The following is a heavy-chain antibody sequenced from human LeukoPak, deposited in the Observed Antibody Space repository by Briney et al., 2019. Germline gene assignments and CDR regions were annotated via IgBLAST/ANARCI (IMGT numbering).Heavy chain of an antibody. D-gene: IGHD3-22*01. V-gene: IGHV1-2*02. Sequence: VKVSCKASGYTFSDHFMHWVRQAPGQGLEWMGWVNPNNSDTAYAQKFQGRVTMTGDTSISTVYMEPSSLTSDDAAVYYCARVLVRGSGYYQYWGQGTLVTVSS. CDR1: GYTFSDHF. CDR2: VNPNNSDT. J-gene: IGHJ4*02. CDR3: ARVLVRGSGYYQY.